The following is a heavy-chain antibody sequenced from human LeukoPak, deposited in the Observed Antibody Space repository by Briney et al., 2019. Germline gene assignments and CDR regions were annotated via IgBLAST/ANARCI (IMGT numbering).Heavy chain of an antibody. CDR2: IKQDGTQK. CDR1: GFTFSNYW. J-gene: IGHJ3*02. CDR3: ARDCGSDCSQAFDI. Sequence: TGGSLRLSCVASGFTFSNYWMSWVRQAPGKGLEWVADIKQDGTQKYYVDSVEGRFTISRDNAKNSLYLQMNSLRVEDTAVYYCARDCGSDCSQAFDIWGQGTMVTVSS. V-gene: IGHV3-7*05. D-gene: IGHD2-21*02.